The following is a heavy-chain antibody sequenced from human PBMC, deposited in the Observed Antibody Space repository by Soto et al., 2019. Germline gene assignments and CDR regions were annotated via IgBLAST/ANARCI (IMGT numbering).Heavy chain of an antibody. J-gene: IGHJ6*02. D-gene: IGHD2-2*01. V-gene: IGHV1-2*04. Sequence: GASVKVSCKASGYTFTDYYMHWVRQAPGQGLEWMGWINPNSGSTNYAQKVQGWVTMTTDTSISTAYLELSRLRSDDTAVYYCARAVEAVCTSCYPRDPNYGMDVWGQGTTVTVSS. CDR1: GYTFTDYY. CDR3: ARAVEAVCTSCYPRDPNYGMDV. CDR2: INPNSGST.